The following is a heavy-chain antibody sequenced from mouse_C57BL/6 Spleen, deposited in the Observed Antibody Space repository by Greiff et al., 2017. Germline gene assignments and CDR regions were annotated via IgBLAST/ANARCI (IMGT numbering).Heavy chain of an antibody. V-gene: IGHV1-82*01. Sequence: VKLQQSGPELVKPGASVKISCKASGYAFSSSWMNWVKQRPGKGLEWIGRIYPGDGDTNYNGKFKGKATLTADKSSSTAYMQLSSLTSEDSAVYFCAREGSYGVDYWGQGTTLTVSS. J-gene: IGHJ2*01. D-gene: IGHD1-1*02. CDR2: IYPGDGDT. CDR3: AREGSYGVDY. CDR1: GYAFSSSW.